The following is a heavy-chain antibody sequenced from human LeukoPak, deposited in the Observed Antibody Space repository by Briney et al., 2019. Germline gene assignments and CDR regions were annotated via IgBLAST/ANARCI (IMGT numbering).Heavy chain of an antibody. V-gene: IGHV3-21*04. D-gene: IGHD6-13*01. J-gene: IGHJ4*02. CDR3: ARDHRIAAAGTGY. Sequence: PGGSLRLSCAASGFTFSSYSMTWVRQAPGKGLEWVSSISSSSSYIYYADSVKGRFTISRDNAKNSLYLQMNSLRAEDTAVYYCARDHRIAAAGTGYWGQGTLVTVSS. CDR1: GFTFSSYS. CDR2: ISSSSSYI.